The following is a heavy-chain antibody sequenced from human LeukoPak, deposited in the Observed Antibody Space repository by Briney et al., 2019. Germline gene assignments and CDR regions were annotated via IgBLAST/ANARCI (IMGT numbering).Heavy chain of an antibody. CDR2: INPGNGDT. V-gene: IGHV1-3*01. CDR1: GYTFTNYA. CDR3: ARERWHCRVNCYSVYYYAMDV. J-gene: IGHJ6*02. Sequence: ASVKVSCKGSGYTFTNYAVHWVRQAPGQRLEWLGWINPGNGDTKYSQNFQGRVTVTSDTSAATAYVELNSLTSEDTAVYYCARERWHCRVNCYSVYYYAMDVWGQGTTVTVSS. D-gene: IGHD2-15*01.